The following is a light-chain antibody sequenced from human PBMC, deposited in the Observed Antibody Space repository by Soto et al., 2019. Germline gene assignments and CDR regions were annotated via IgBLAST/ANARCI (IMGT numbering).Light chain of an antibody. V-gene: IGKV3-20*01. J-gene: IGKJ1*01. CDR1: QRINSNS. CDR3: QQCGSAPT. CDR2: GAS. Sequence: ESVLTQSPGTLSLSPGERATISCRASQRINSNSLACYQQKPGQAPTLRLYGASNRATGVPDRFSGSGSGTEDTLPISRLEPEDFAVYYCQQCGSAPTVGQGTNGELK.